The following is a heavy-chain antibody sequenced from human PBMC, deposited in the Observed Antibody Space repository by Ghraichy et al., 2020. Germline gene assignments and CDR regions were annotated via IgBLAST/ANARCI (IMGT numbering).Heavy chain of an antibody. D-gene: IGHD3-10*01. CDR2: IYYSGST. V-gene: IGHV4-31*03. J-gene: IGHJ4*02. CDR1: GGYISSGGYY. Sequence: SETLSLTCTVSGGYISSGGYYWSWIRQHPGKGLEWIGYIYYSGSTYYKPSLKSRVTISVDTSKNQFSLKLSSVTAADTAVYYCARDKRPYYGSGSLDYWGQGTLVTVSS. CDR3: ARDKRPYYGSGSLDY.